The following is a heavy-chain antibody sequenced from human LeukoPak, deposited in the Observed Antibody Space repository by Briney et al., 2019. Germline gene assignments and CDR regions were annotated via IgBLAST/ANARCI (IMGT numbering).Heavy chain of an antibody. V-gene: IGHV3-48*04. CDR2: ISSSGSTI. D-gene: IGHD1-26*01. Sequence: GGSLRLSCAASGFIFGTYSMNWVRQAPGKGLEWVSYISSSGSTIYYADSVKGRFTISRDNAKYSLYLQMNSLRAEDTAVYYCARGGLGSWTFDSWGQGTLVTVSS. CDR3: ARGGLGSWTFDS. CDR1: GFIFGTYS. J-gene: IGHJ4*02.